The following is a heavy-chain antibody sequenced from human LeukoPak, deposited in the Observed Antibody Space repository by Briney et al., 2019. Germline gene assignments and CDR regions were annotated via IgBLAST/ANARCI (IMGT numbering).Heavy chain of an antibody. CDR2: IWYDGSNK. J-gene: IGHJ3*02. CDR1: GFTFSSYG. V-gene: IGHV3-33*06. Sequence: GGSLRFSCAASGFTFSSYGMHWVRQAPGKGLEWVAVIWYDGSNKYYADSVKGRFTISRDNSKNTLYLQMNSLRAEDTAVYYCAKDLRAARPEDAFDIWGQGTMVTVSS. D-gene: IGHD6-6*01. CDR3: AKDLRAARPEDAFDI.